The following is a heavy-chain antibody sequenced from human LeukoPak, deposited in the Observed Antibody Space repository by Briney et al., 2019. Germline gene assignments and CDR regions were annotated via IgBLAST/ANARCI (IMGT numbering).Heavy chain of an antibody. Sequence: PSETLSLTCTISGGSISDNQWCWIRQPAGKGLEWIGRIFTSGNTDYNPSLKSRLTMSLDTSKSQFSLNLSSATAADTAVYYCAREGSAFDIWGQGTMVTVSS. CDR3: AREGSAFDI. V-gene: IGHV4-4*07. CDR2: IFTSGNT. CDR1: GGSISDNQ. J-gene: IGHJ3*02.